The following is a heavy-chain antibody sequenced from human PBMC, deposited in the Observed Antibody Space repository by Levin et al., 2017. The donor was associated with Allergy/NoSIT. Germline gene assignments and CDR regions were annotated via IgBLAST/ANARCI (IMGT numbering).Heavy chain of an antibody. D-gene: IGHD6-19*01. V-gene: IGHV3-23*01. Sequence: GGSLRLSCAASGFTFSSYAMSWVRQAPGKGLEWVSAISGSGGSTYYADSVKGRFTISRDNSKNTLYLQMNSLRAEDTAVYYCAKADSSGWYDRDYFDYWGQGTLVTVSS. CDR3: AKADSSGWYDRDYFDY. CDR2: ISGSGGST. CDR1: GFTFSSYA. J-gene: IGHJ4*02.